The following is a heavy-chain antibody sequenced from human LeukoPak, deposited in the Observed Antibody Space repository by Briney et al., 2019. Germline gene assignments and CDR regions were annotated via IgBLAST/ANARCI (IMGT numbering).Heavy chain of an antibody. CDR1: GFTFSDYT. D-gene: IGHD3-16*01. CDR3: ARRFTYYFDY. CDR2: INGGGGYT. V-gene: IGHV3-23*01. Sequence: GGALRLSCAASGFTFSDYTMNWVRQAPGKGLEWVSGINGGGGYTYYADSVKGRFTISRDNSKNTLYLQMNSLRAEDTALYFCARRFTYYFDYWGQGTLVTVSS. J-gene: IGHJ4*02.